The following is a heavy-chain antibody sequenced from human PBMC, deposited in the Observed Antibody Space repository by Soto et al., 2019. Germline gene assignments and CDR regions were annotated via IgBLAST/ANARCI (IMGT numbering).Heavy chain of an antibody. Sequence: EVQLVESGEGLVQPGRSLRLSCAASGFTFDDYAMHWVRQAPGKGLEWVSGISWNSGSIGYADSVKGRFTISRDNAKNSLYLQMNSLRAEDTALYYCAKDAITMVRGVISYYGMDVWGQGTTVTVSS. CDR3: AKDAITMVRGVISYYGMDV. D-gene: IGHD3-10*01. CDR2: ISWNSGSI. CDR1: GFTFDDYA. V-gene: IGHV3-9*01. J-gene: IGHJ6*02.